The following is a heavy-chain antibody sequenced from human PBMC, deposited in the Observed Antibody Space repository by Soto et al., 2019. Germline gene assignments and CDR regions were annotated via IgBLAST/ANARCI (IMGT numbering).Heavy chain of an antibody. CDR1: GGSFSGYY. Sequence: SETLSLTCAVYGGSFSGYYWSWIRQPPGKGLEWIGEINHSGSTNYNPSLKSRVTISVDTSKNQFSLKLSSVTAADTAVYYCARGKAVDYWGQGTLVTVSS. CDR3: ARGKAVDY. J-gene: IGHJ4*02. CDR2: INHSGST. V-gene: IGHV4-34*01.